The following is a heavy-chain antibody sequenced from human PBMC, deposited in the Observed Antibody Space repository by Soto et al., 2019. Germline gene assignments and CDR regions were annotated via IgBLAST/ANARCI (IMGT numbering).Heavy chain of an antibody. CDR2: FDPEDGET. V-gene: IGHV1-24*01. D-gene: IGHD3-9*01. J-gene: IGHJ4*02. Sequence: ASVKVSCQVSGYTLTELSMHWVRQAPGKGLEWMGGFDPEDGETIYAQKFQGRVTMTEDTSTDTAYMELSSLRSEDTAVYYCATEVLRYFDWTIRGLFDYWGQGTLVTVSS. CDR3: ATEVLRYFDWTIRGLFDY. CDR1: GYTLTELS.